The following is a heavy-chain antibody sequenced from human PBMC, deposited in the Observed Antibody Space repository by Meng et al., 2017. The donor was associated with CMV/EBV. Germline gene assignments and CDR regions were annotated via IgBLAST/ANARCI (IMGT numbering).Heavy chain of an antibody. Sequence: ASVKVSCKASGYTFTGYYMHWVRQAPGQGLEWMGWINPNSGGTNYAQKFQGRVTMTRDTSISTAYMELSRLRSDDTAVYYCAKGDIVVVPAVYYYGMDVWGQGITVTVSS. J-gene: IGHJ6*02. V-gene: IGHV1-2*02. CDR2: INPNSGGT. CDR3: AKGDIVVVPAVYYYGMDV. CDR1: GYTFTGYY. D-gene: IGHD2-2*01.